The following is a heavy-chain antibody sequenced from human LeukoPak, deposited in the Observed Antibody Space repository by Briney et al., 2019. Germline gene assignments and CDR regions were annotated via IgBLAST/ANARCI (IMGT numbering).Heavy chain of an antibody. D-gene: IGHD4-17*01. J-gene: IGHJ6*02. V-gene: IGHV3-23*01. CDR1: GFTFSSYA. CDR2: ISGSGGST. Sequence: PGGSLRLSCAASGFTFSSYATSWVRQAPGKGLEWVSAISGSGGSTYYADSVKGRFTISRDNSKNTLHLQMNSLRAEDTAVYYCAKDSTTSGSYYGMDVWGQGTTVTVSS. CDR3: AKDSTTSGSYYGMDV.